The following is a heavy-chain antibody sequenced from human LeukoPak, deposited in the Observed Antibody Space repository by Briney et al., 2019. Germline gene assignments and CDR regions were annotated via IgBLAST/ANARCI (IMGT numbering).Heavy chain of an antibody. J-gene: IGHJ2*01. CDR2: IYYSGST. Sequence: PSETLSRTCTVSSGSISSYYWSWIRQPPGKGLEWIGYIYYSGSTNYNPSLKSRVTISVDTSKNQFSLKLSSVTAADTAVYYCARVGRDWYFDLWGRGTLVTVSS. D-gene: IGHD1-1*01. CDR3: ARVGRDWYFDL. V-gene: IGHV4-59*01. CDR1: SGSISSYY.